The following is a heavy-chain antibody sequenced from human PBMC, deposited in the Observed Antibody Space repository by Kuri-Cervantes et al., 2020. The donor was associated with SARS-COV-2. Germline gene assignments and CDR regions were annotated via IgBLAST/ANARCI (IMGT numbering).Heavy chain of an antibody. CDR1: GGPFSGYY. Sequence: GSLRLSCAVFGGPFSGYYWSWIRQSPGKGLEWIGKINHSGSTNYNPSLSSRVTISVDMSKNQFSLRLSSVTAADTAMYYCARGREGVVPATILGLGYFLYFSMDVWGKGTSVTVSS. CDR2: INHSGST. D-gene: IGHD2-2*01. V-gene: IGHV4-34*01. CDR3: ARGREGVVPATILGLGYFLYFSMDV. J-gene: IGHJ6*03.